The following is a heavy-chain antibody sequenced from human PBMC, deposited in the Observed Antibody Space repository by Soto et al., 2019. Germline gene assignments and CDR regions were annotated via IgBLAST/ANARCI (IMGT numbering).Heavy chain of an antibody. CDR2: IHGGGNSA. J-gene: IGHJ6*02. CDR3: ARDGSSNHYYYYGMDV. D-gene: IGHD6-13*01. CDR1: GFTFSGYA. Sequence: GGSLRLSCAASGFTFSGYAMSWVRQAPGKGLEWVSVIHGGGNSAYYADSVKGRFTISRDNSKNTLYLQMNSLRAEDTAVYYCARDGSSNHYYYYGMDVWGQGTTVTVSS. V-gene: IGHV3-23*01.